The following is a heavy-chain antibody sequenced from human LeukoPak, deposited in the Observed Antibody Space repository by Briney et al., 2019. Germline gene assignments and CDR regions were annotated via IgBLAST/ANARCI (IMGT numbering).Heavy chain of an antibody. CDR2: VHTSGST. J-gene: IGHJ4*02. Sequence: SETLSLTCTVSGGSISSYYWSWLRQPAGKGLEWIGRVHTSGSTNYNPSLKSRVTMSVDTSKNQFSLKLSSVTAADTAVYYCARDREHSSSWYYFDYWGQGTLVTVSS. CDR1: GGSISSYY. CDR3: ARDREHSSSWYYFDY. D-gene: IGHD6-13*01. V-gene: IGHV4-4*07.